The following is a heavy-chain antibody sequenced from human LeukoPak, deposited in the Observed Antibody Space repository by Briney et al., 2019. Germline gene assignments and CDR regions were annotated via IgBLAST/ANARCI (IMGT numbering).Heavy chain of an antibody. D-gene: IGHD5-12*01. CDR3: AKETRGSYSDY. CDR1: GFTFSSSG. J-gene: IGHJ4*02. V-gene: IGHV3-30*02. Sequence: GGSLRLSCAASGFTFSSSGMHWVRQAPGKGLEWVAFISYDGSNRYYADSVKGRFTISRDNSKNTLYLQMNSLRTEDTAVYYCAKETRGSYSDYWGQGTLVTVSS. CDR2: ISYDGSNR.